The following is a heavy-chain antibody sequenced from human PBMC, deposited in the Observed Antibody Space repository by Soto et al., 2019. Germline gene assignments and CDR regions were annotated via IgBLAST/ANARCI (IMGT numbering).Heavy chain of an antibody. V-gene: IGHV5-10-1*01. CDR3: ARHGYGYYDSSGYYYREDWFDP. J-gene: IGHJ5*02. CDR2: IDPTDSYT. CDR1: GYSFTTYW. D-gene: IGHD3-22*01. Sequence: PGEFLKISCKGSGYSFTTYWITWVRQVPGKGLEWMGRIDPTDSYTNYSPSFQGHVTISADKSISTAYLQWSSLKASDTAMYYCARHGYGYYDSSGYYYREDWFDPWGQGTLVTVS.